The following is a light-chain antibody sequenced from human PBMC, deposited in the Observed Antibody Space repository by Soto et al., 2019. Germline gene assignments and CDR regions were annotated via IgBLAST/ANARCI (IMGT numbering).Light chain of an antibody. CDR1: QSVSSY. V-gene: IGKV3-11*01. Sequence: EIVLTQSPATLSLSPGERATLSCRASQSVSSYLAWYQQKPGQAPRLLIYDASNRATGIPARFSGSGCGTDFSPPISSRQPEDFAGYYCQQRSNWPPLTFGGGTKVEIK. CDR2: DAS. J-gene: IGKJ4*01. CDR3: QQRSNWPPLT.